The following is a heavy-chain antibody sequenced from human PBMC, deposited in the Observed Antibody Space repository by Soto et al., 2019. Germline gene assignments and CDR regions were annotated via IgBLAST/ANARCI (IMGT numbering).Heavy chain of an antibody. J-gene: IGHJ4*02. D-gene: IGHD3-10*01. CDR1: GFTFSSYA. Sequence: GGSLRLSCAASGFTFSSYAMSWVRQAPGKGLEWVSAISGSGGSTYYADSVKGRFTISRDNSKNTLYLQMNSLRAEDTAVYYCAKDIYGSGSYQPFDYWGQGTLVTVSS. V-gene: IGHV3-23*01. CDR2: ISGSGGST. CDR3: AKDIYGSGSYQPFDY.